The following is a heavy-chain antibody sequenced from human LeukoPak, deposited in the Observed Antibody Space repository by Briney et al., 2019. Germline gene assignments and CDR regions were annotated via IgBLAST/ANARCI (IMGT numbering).Heavy chain of an antibody. Sequence: SETLSLTCTVSGGSISSYYWTWIRQPPGQGLEWIGYMYHSGSTNYNPSLKSRVTISVDTSKTQFSLKLSSVTAADTGVYYCARESVRPYFDYWGQGTLVTVSS. CDR1: GGSISSYY. J-gene: IGHJ4*02. V-gene: IGHV4-59*12. D-gene: IGHD2-8*01. CDR2: MYHSGST. CDR3: ARESVRPYFDY.